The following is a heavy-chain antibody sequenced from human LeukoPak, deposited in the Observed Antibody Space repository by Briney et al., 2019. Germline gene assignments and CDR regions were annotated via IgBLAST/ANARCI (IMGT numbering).Heavy chain of an antibody. CDR2: INHSGST. Sequence: PSETLSLTCAVYGGSFSGYYWSWIRKPPGKGLEWIGEINHSGSTNYNPSLKSRVTISVDTSKNQFSLKLSSVTAADTAVYYCARGTIAAAGRGFDYWGQGTLVTVSS. CDR3: ARGTIAAAGRGFDY. CDR1: GGSFSGYY. J-gene: IGHJ4*02. V-gene: IGHV4-34*01. D-gene: IGHD6-13*01.